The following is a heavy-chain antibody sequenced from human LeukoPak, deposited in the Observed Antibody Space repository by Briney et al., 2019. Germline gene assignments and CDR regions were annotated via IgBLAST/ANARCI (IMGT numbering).Heavy chain of an antibody. Sequence: PSETLSLTCTVSGGSISSSSYYWGWIRQPPGKGLEWIGSIYYSGSTYYNPSLKSRVTISVDTSKNQFSLKLSSVTAADTAVYYCARSPLCYPPCEDYYYYYMDVWGKGTTVTVSS. D-gene: IGHD2-8*01. CDR1: GGSISSSSYY. V-gene: IGHV4-39*01. CDR3: ARSPLCYPPCEDYYYYYMDV. CDR2: IYYSGST. J-gene: IGHJ6*03.